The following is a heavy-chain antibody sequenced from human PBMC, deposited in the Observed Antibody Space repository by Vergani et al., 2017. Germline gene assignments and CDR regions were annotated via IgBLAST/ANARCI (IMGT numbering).Heavy chain of an antibody. CDR1: GYSISSGYY. V-gene: IGHV4-38-2*02. CDR2: IYHSGST. Sequence: QVQLQESGPGLVKPSETLSLTCTVPGYSISSGYYWGWIRQPPGKGLEWIGSIYHSGSTYYNPSLKGRVTISVDTSKNQFSLKLSSVTAADTAVYYCARGERXFDIWGQGTMVTVSS. CDR3: ARGERXFDI. J-gene: IGHJ3*02. D-gene: IGHD1-1*01.